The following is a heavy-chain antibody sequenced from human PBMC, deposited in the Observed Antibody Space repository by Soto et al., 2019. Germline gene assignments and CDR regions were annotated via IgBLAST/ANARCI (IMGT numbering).Heavy chain of an antibody. CDR1: GYTFTIYA. CDR2: INAGNGNT. D-gene: IGHD2-2*01. Sequence: ASVKVSCKASGYTFTIYAMHWVRQAPGQRLEWMGWINAGNGNTKYSQKFQGRVTITRDTSASTAYMELSSLRSEDTAVYYCARERGWGIVVVPAAMGKRDAFDIWGQGTMVTVSS. J-gene: IGHJ3*02. CDR3: ARERGWGIVVVPAAMGKRDAFDI. V-gene: IGHV1-3*01.